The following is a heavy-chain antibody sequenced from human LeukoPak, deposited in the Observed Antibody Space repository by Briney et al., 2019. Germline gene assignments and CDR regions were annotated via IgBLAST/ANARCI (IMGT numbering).Heavy chain of an antibody. Sequence: PSQTLSLTCTVSGGSISSGSYYWSWIRQPAGKGLEWIGRIYTSGSTNYNPSLKSRVTISVDTSKNQFSLKLSSVTAADTAVYYCARAGAFYGDYVWASRGWSDPWGQGTLVTVSS. J-gene: IGHJ5*02. CDR1: GGSISSGSYY. V-gene: IGHV4-61*02. D-gene: IGHD4-17*01. CDR3: ARAGAFYGDYVWASRGWSDP. CDR2: IYTSGST.